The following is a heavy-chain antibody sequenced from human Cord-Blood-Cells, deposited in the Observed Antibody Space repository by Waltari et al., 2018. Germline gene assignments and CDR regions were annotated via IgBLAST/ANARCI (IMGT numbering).Heavy chain of an antibody. Sequence: QLQLQESGPGLVKPSETLSLTCTVSGGSISSSSYYWGWIRQPPGKGLEWIGCIYYSESTYYNPSLKSRVTISVDTSKNQFSLKLSSVTAADTAVYYCARRYQLLDAFDIWGQGTMVTVSS. V-gene: IGHV4-39*01. J-gene: IGHJ3*02. CDR3: ARRYQLLDAFDI. D-gene: IGHD2-2*01. CDR1: GGSISSSSYY. CDR2: IYYSEST.